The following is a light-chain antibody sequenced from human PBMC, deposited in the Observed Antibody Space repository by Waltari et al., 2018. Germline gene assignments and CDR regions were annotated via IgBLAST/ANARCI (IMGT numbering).Light chain of an antibody. CDR2: GAS. J-gene: IGKJ1*01. CDR3: QHYVRLPVT. V-gene: IGKV3-20*01. Sequence: EIVLTQSPGTLSLSPGERATLSCRASQPIRESLAWYQQKPGQAPRLLIYGASSRAAGIPDRFSGSGSGTDFSLTISRLEPEDFAVYYCQHYVRLPVTFGRGTKVEIK. CDR1: QPIRES.